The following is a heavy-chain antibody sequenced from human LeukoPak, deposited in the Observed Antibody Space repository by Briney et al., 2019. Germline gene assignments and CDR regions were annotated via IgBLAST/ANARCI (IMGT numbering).Heavy chain of an antibody. J-gene: IGHJ4*02. Sequence: GGSLRLSCAASGFTFTNNYMNWVRQAPGKGLEWVSSITGSSASTYYADSVKGRFTISRDNSKNTLYLQMNSLRAEDTAVYFCAKLDYYDTHWGQGTLVTVSS. CDR3: AKLDYYDTH. CDR1: GFTFTNNY. V-gene: IGHV3-23*01. D-gene: IGHD3-22*01. CDR2: ITGSSAST.